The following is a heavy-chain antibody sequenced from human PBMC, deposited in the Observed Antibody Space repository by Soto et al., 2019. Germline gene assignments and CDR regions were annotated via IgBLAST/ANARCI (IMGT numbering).Heavy chain of an antibody. CDR2: IYYSGST. J-gene: IGHJ6*02. Sequence: SETLSLTSTFSGCSISSYYWSWIRQPPGKGLEWIGYIYYSGSTNYNPSLKSRVTISVDTSKNQFSLKLSSVTAADTAVYYCARGDPLLWFGEKVYYGMDVWGQGTTVTVSS. CDR1: GCSISSYY. V-gene: IGHV4-59*01. D-gene: IGHD3-10*01. CDR3: ARGDPLLWFGEKVYYGMDV.